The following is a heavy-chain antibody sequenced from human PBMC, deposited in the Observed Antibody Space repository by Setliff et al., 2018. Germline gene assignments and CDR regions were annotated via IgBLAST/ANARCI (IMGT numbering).Heavy chain of an antibody. D-gene: IGHD6-6*01. CDR3: ARGRNVAARLLDA. CDR1: GGNFSDYY. V-gene: IGHV4-34*01. CDR2: VNHSGSS. J-gene: IGHJ5*02. Sequence: SETLSLTCAASGGNFSDYYWTWIRQPPGKGLEWIGEVNHSGSSNYNSSLKSRLTISIDTSKNQFSLRLNSVTAADTAIYYCARGRNVAARLLDAWGQGARVTVSS.